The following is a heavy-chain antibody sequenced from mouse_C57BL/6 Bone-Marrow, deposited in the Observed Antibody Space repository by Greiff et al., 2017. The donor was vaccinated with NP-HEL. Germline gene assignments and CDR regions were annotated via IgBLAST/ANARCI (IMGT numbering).Heavy chain of an antibody. CDR1: GYTFTDYY. CDR2: INPYNGGT. V-gene: IGHV1-19*01. D-gene: IGHD2-2*01. Sequence: EVQLQQSGPVLVKPGASVKMSCKASGYTFTDYYMNWVKQSHGKSLEWIGVINPYNGGTSYNQKFKGKATLTVDKSSSTAYMELNSLTSEDSAVYYSSTMVKYFDVWGTGATVTVSS. CDR3: STMVKYFDV. J-gene: IGHJ1*03.